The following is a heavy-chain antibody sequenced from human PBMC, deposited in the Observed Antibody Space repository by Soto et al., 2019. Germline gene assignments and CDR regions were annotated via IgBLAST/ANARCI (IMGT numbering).Heavy chain of an antibody. V-gene: IGHV3-53*02. J-gene: IGHJ6*02. D-gene: IGHD1-26*01. CDR3: AKGDGFILAV. CDR2: TNTGGTT. CDR1: GFTVNSNY. Sequence: EVQVLATGGGLIQPGGSLRLSCAASGFTVNSNYMSWVRQAPGEGLQWVSITNTGGTTYYAGSVKGRFTVSRDNSTNTLYLQMNSLRAEDTAVYYCAKGDGFILAVGGQGTTVSVSS.